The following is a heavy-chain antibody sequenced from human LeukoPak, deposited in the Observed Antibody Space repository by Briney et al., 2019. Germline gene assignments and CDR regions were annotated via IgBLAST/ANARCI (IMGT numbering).Heavy chain of an antibody. J-gene: IGHJ5*02. CDR1: GYTFTSYA. Sequence: ASVKVSCKASGYTFTSYAMHWVRQAPGQRLEWMGWINAGNGNTKYSQKFQGRVTITRDTSASTAYMELSSLRSEDTAVHYCARGRGAAAGPGPWFDPWGQGTLVTVSS. D-gene: IGHD6-13*01. CDR3: ARGRGAAAGPGPWFDP. CDR2: INAGNGNT. V-gene: IGHV1-3*01.